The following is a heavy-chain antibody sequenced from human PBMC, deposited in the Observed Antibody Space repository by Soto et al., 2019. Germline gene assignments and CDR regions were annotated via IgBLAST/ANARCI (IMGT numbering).Heavy chain of an antibody. D-gene: IGHD3-9*01. CDR1: GGSCSGYY. J-gene: IGHJ2*01. CDR3: ARESPDISTGPPWCWYFDL. CDR2: INDRGSI. Sequence: QVQLQQWGAGPLRPLETLSLTCGVSGGSCSGYYWAWIRQSPGKGLEWIGEINDRGSINYNPSLKSRGSISVDTSKKHYSLNLRSVTAADTAVYYCARESPDISTGPPWCWYFDLWGRGTLVTVSS. V-gene: IGHV4-34*01.